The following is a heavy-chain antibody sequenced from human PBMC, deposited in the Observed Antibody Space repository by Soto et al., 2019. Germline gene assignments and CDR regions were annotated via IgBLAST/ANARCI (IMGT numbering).Heavy chain of an antibody. CDR2: IIPIFGTA. Sequence: QVRLVQSGAEVKKPGSSVKVSCKASGGTFSSYAISWVRQAPGQGLEWMGGIIPIFGTANYAQKFQGRVTITADESTSTAYMELSSLRSEDTAVYYCAKLTRMVRGVWYWFDPWGQGTLVTVSS. V-gene: IGHV1-69*01. CDR1: GGTFSSYA. D-gene: IGHD3-10*01. CDR3: AKLTRMVRGVWYWFDP. J-gene: IGHJ5*02.